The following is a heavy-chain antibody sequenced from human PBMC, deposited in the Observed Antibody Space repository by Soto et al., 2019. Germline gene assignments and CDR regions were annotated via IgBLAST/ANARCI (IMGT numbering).Heavy chain of an antibody. CDR1: GGSISSGDYY. CDR2: IYVTGAV. J-gene: IGHJ5*02. D-gene: IGHD2-21*01. V-gene: IGHV4-31*03. CDR3: ARLRIATNNYKWFDP. Sequence: TLSLTCTVSGGSISSGDYYWSWIRQVPGKGLEWIGHIYVTGAVDYNPSLRDRITISQDTSERQFSLNLRLVTAADTAVYYCARLRIATNNYKWFDPWGQGTLVTVSS.